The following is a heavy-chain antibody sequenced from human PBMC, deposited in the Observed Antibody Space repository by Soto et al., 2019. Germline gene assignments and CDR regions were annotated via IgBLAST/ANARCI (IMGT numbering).Heavy chain of an antibody. CDR3: AKVVGGSGSYDYYYYYGLDV. CDR2: ISGSGAGS. D-gene: IGHD3-10*01. CDR1: GFTFSNFA. Sequence: GGSLRLSCAASGFTFSNFAMSWVRQAPGKGLEWVSTISGSGAGSYYADSVKGRFTISRDNSKNTLYLQMNSLRAEDTAVYYCAKVVGGSGSYDYYYYYGLDVWGQGTTVTVSS. V-gene: IGHV3-23*01. J-gene: IGHJ6*02.